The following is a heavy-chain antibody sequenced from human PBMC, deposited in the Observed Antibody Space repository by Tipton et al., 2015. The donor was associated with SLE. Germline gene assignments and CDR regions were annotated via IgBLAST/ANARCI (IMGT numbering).Heavy chain of an antibody. D-gene: IGHD6-13*01. CDR3: ARDGSSWLGDWFDP. CDR2: IYYSGST. J-gene: IGHJ5*02. V-gene: IGHV4-59*11. Sequence: TLSLTCTVSGGSISSHYWSWIRQPPGKGLEWIGYIYYSGSTHYNPSLKSRVTISVDTSKNQFSLKLSSVTAADTAVYYCARDGSSWLGDWFDPWGQGTLVTVSS. CDR1: GGSISSHY.